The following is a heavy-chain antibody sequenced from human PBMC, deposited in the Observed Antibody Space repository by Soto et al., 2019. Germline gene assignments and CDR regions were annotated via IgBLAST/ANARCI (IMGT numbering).Heavy chain of an antibody. D-gene: IGHD6-13*01. CDR2: IKQDGSEK. CDR3: ARAPVAWQQQLPRMDY. J-gene: IGHJ4*02. V-gene: IGHV3-7*01. CDR1: GFTFSSYW. Sequence: PGGSLRLSCAASGFTFSSYWMSWVRQAPGKGLEWVANIKQDGSEKYYVDSVKGRFTISRDNAKNSLYLQMNSLRAEDTAVYYCARAPVAWQQQLPRMDYWGQGTLVTVSS.